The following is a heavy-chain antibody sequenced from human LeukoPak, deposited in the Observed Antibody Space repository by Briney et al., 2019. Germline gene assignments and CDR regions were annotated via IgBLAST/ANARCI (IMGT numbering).Heavy chain of an antibody. CDR2: ISAYNGNT. V-gene: IGHV1-18*01. CDR1: GYTFTSYG. J-gene: IGHJ3*02. D-gene: IGHD3-22*01. Sequence: ASVKVSCKASGYTFTSYGISWVRQAPGQGLEWMGWISAYNGNTNYAQKLQGRVTMTTDTSTSTAYMELRSLRSDDTAGYYCARVFYDSPNDAFDIWGQGTMATVSS. CDR3: ARVFYDSPNDAFDI.